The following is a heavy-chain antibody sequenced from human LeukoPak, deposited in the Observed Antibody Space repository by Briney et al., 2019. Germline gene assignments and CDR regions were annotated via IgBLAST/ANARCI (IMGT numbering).Heavy chain of an antibody. CDR1: GFTFSRYS. CDR2: ISSSSSFI. Sequence: GGSLRLSCAASGFTFSRYSMNWVRQAPGKGLEWVSSISSSSSFIYYADSVKGRFTISRDNAKNSLYLQMNSLRAEDTAVYYCARGPPLGYCSSSSCPHLDYWGQGTLVTVSS. D-gene: IGHD2-2*01. CDR3: ARGPPLGYCSSSSCPHLDY. J-gene: IGHJ4*02. V-gene: IGHV3-21*01.